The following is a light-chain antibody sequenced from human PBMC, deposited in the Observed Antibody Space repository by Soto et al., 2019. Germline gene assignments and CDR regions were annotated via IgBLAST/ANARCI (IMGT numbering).Light chain of an antibody. J-gene: IGKJ3*01. CDR3: QQFCSSPRFT. CDR1: QSVSSSY. CDR2: GAS. V-gene: IGKV3-20*01. Sequence: EIVLTQSPGTLSLSPGERATLSCRASQSVSSSYLAWYQQKPGQAPRLLIYGASSRATGIPDRFSGSGSGTDFTLTISILEPEDFPVYYCQQFCSSPRFTFGPGTKVDIK.